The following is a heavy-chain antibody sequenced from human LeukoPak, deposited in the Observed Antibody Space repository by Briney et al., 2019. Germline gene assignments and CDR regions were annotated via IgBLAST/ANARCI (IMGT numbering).Heavy chain of an antibody. CDR3: ATESNYYLDD. CDR1: GGNFSNYA. J-gene: IGHJ4*02. V-gene: IGHV1-69*06. D-gene: IGHD3-10*01. CDR2: LIPMFDTQ. Sequence: SVTVSCKASGGNFSNYAVSWVRQAPGQGLEWMGRLIPMFDTQNHAQKFQGRVTIFADKSTGTVYLDLNSLTSDDTAVYYCATESNYYLDDWGQGTLVTVSS.